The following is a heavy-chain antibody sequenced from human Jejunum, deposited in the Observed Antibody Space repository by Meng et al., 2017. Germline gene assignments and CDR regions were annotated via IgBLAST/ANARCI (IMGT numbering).Heavy chain of an antibody. CDR3: ARCSIADRLSD. J-gene: IGHJ4*02. V-gene: IGHV4-34*01. CDR1: GWSFSGYY. Sequence: QVQVQQWGAGLLKPSETRALSCTGYGWSFSGYYWSWIRQPPGKGLEWIGEINHSGSTSYNPSLKSRVTMSLDTSKNQFSLELSSVTAADTAVYYCARCSIADRLSDWGQGTLVTVSS. D-gene: IGHD6-6*01. CDR2: INHSGST.